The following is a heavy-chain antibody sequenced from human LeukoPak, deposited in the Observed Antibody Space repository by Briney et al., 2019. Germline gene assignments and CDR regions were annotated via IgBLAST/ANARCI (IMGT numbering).Heavy chain of an antibody. V-gene: IGHV4-38-2*01. D-gene: IGHD2-2*01. J-gene: IGHJ4*02. CDR1: GYSISSAYY. CDR2: FHYSGRT. CDR3: ARLARCTSCFDVDY. Sequence: KRSETLSLTCHVSGYSISSAYYWGWIRQPPGKELEWIGRFHYSGRTSYNPSLKRRVNISVDTSKKQFSLTLSSVSAADTSVYDCARLARCTSCFDVDYWGQGTLVTVSS.